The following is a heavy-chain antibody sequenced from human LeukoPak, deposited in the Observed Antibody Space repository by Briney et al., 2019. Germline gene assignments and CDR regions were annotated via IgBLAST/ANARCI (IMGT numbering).Heavy chain of an antibody. J-gene: IGHJ5*02. Sequence: SETLSLTCAVYGGSFSGYYWSWLRQPPGKGLEWIGEINHSGSTNYNPSLKSRVTISVDTSKNQFSLKLSSVTAADTAVYYCARVGDNGWFDPWGQGTLVTVSS. CDR2: INHSGST. D-gene: IGHD2-8*01. CDR1: GGSFSGYY. V-gene: IGHV4-34*01. CDR3: ARVGDNGWFDP.